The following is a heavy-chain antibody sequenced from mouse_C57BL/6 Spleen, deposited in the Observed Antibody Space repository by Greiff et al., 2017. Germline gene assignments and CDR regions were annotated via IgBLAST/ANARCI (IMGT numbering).Heavy chain of an antibody. D-gene: IGHD2-4*01. CDR3: ASPYYDYDETWFAY. V-gene: IGHV5-4*01. CDR2: ISDGGSYT. J-gene: IGHJ3*01. Sequence: EVQGVESGGGLVKPGGSLKLSCAASGFTFSSYAMSWVRQTPEKRLEWVATISDGGSYTYYPDNVKGRFTISIDNSKNNLYLQMSHLKSEDTAMYYCASPYYDYDETWFAYWGQGTLVTVSA. CDR1: GFTFSSYA.